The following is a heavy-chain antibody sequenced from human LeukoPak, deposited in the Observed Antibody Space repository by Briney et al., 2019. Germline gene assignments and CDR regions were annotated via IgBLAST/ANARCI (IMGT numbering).Heavy chain of an antibody. Sequence: QPGRSLRLSCAASGFTFSSYGMHWVRQAPGKGLEWVAVIWYDGSNKYYADSVKGRFTISRDNSKNTLYLQMNSLRAEDTAVYYCASTTFGYSGYDSPHSYYYYGMDVWGQGTTVTVSS. D-gene: IGHD5-12*01. CDR3: ASTTFGYSGYDSPHSYYYYGMDV. CDR1: GFTFSSYG. V-gene: IGHV3-33*01. CDR2: IWYDGSNK. J-gene: IGHJ6*02.